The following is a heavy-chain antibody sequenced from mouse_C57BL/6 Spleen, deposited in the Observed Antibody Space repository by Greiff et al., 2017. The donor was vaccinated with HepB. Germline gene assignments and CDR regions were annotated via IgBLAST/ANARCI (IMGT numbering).Heavy chain of an antibody. D-gene: IGHD2-1*01. J-gene: IGHJ4*01. Sequence: QVQLKESGPELVKPGASVKISCKASGYAFSSSWMNWVKQRPGKGLEWIGRIYPGDGDTNYNGKFKGKATLTADKSSSTAYMQLSSLTAEDSAVYFGARWDGNYRYYAMDYWGQGTSVTVSS. CDR1: GYAFSSSW. CDR3: ARWDGNYRYYAMDY. V-gene: IGHV1-82*01. CDR2: IYPGDGDT.